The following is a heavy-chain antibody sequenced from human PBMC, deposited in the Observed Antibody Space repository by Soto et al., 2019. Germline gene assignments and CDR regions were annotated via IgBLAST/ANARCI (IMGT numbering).Heavy chain of an antibody. D-gene: IGHD4-4*01. Sequence: PGGSLRLSCAASGFTFSSYAMSWVRQAPGKGLEWVSAISGSGGSTYYADSVKGRFTISRDNSKNTLYLQMNSLRAEDTAVYYCAKATTVTTFYSTWGPCYYYYGMDVWGQGTTVTVSS. CDR1: GFTFSSYA. V-gene: IGHV3-23*01. CDR2: ISGSGGST. CDR3: AKATTVTTFYSTWGPCYYYYGMDV. J-gene: IGHJ6*02.